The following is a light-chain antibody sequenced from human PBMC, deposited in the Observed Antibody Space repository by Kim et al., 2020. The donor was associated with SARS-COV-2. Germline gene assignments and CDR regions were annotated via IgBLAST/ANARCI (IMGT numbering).Light chain of an antibody. Sequence: SVKLTCPLNSAHSGYASSGHQQRPEKGPRFLMTVNSAGSHTKGDGIPDRFSGSSSGAERYRTISSLQSEDEADYYCQTWGTGIVVFGGGTQLTVL. V-gene: IGLV4-69*01. J-gene: IGLJ2*01. CDR2: VNSAGSH. CDR3: QTWGTGIVV. CDR1: SAHSGYA.